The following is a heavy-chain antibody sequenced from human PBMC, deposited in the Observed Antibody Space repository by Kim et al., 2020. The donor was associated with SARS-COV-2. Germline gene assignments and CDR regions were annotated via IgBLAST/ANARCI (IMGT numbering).Heavy chain of an antibody. V-gene: IGHV3-15*01. CDR1: GFTFSNAW. Sequence: GGSLRLSCAASGFTFSNAWMSWVRQAPGKGLEWVGRIKSKTDGGTTDYAAPVKGRFTISRDDSKNTLYLQMNSLKTEDTAVYYCTTDFTPYYYDSSGYYPFTDYYYYMVVWGRGTTDTVSS. J-gene: IGHJ6*03. CDR3: TTDFTPYYYDSSGYYPFTDYYYYMVV. CDR2: IKSKTDGGTT. D-gene: IGHD3-22*01.